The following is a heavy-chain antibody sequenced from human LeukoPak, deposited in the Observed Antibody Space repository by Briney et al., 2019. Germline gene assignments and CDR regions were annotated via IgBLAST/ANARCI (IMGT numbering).Heavy chain of an antibody. CDR3: AREVTHCYGSGSYYP. D-gene: IGHD3-10*01. Sequence: ASVKVSCKVSEFTIIDFSIHWVRQTPGKGLEWMGGFAPEYGETIYAEKFQGRVTLTEDTSTDIAYMELSSLRYEDTAVYYCAREVTHCYGSGSYYPWGQGTLVTVSS. CDR2: FAPEYGET. V-gene: IGHV1-24*01. CDR1: EFTIIDFS. J-gene: IGHJ5*02.